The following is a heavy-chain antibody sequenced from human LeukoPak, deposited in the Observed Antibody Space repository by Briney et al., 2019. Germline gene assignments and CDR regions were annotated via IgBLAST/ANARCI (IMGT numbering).Heavy chain of an antibody. J-gene: IGHJ4*02. CDR2: IGGSGGST. D-gene: IGHD6-19*01. CDR1: GFTFSSYV. Sequence: GGSLRLSCAASGFTFSSYVMSWARQAPGKGLEWVSGIGGSGGSTYYADSVKGRFTISRDNSKNTLYLEMNSLRGEDTAVYSCAKYSSRWSSGDDSWGQGTLVTVSS. CDR3: AKYSSRWSSGDDS. V-gene: IGHV3-23*01.